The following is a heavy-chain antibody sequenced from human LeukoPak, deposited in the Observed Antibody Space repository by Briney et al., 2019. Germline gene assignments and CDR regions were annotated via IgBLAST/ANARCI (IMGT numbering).Heavy chain of an antibody. CDR3: ARELRYFDWLWYFDL. CDR1: GVSISSYY. J-gene: IGHJ2*01. CDR2: IYYSGST. D-gene: IGHD3-9*01. Sequence: SETLSLTCTVSGVSISSYYWSWIRQPPGKGLEWIGYIYYSGSTNYNPSLKSRVTISVDTSKNQFSLKLSSVTAADTAVYYCARELRYFDWLWYFDLWGRGTLVTVSS. V-gene: IGHV4-59*01.